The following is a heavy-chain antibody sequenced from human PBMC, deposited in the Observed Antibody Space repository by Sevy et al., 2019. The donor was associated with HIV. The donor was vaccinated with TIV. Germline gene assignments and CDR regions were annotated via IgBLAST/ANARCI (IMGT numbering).Heavy chain of an antibody. CDR1: GYTFTGYY. J-gene: IGHJ5*02. CDR3: AREFQGCSSTSCYSWFDP. V-gene: IGHV1-2*02. Sequence: ASVKVSCKASGYTFTGYYMHWVRQAPGQGLEWMGWINPNSGGTNYAQKFQGRVTMTRDTSISTAYMELSRLRSDDTAVYYCAREFQGCSSTSCYSWFDPWGQGTLVTVSS. D-gene: IGHD2-2*02. CDR2: INPNSGGT.